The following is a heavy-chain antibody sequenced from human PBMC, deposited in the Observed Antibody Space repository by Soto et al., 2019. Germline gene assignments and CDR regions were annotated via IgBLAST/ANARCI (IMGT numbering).Heavy chain of an antibody. J-gene: IGHJ4*02. CDR3: ATWRTYSGSYCFDY. D-gene: IGHD1-26*01. V-gene: IGHV1-69*06. Sequence: QVQLVQSGAEVKKPGSSVKVSCEASGGTFKTYTINWVRQAPGQGLEWIGQIIPMYDSANYAQSFQDRVTSSADKSTNTAYMELSSLRSEDTALYYCATWRTYSGSYCFDYWGQGTLVSVSS. CDR1: GGTFKTYT. CDR2: IIPMYDSA.